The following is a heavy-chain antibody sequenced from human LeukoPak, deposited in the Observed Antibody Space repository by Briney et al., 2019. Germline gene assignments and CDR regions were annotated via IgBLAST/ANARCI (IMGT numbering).Heavy chain of an antibody. CDR2: MNPNSGNT. CDR1: GYTFTSYD. CDR3: ARAPYYDFWSGYFNAPYYYYMDA. V-gene: IGHV1-8*01. D-gene: IGHD3-3*01. Sequence: ASVKVSCKASGYTFTSYDINWVRQATGQGLEWMGWMNPNSGNTGYAQKFQGRVTMTRNTSISTAYMELSSLRSEDTDVYYCARAPYYDFWSGYFNAPYYYYMDAWGKGTTVTVSS. J-gene: IGHJ6*03.